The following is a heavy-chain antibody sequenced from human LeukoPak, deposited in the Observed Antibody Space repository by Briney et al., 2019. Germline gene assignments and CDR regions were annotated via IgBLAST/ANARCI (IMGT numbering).Heavy chain of an antibody. D-gene: IGHD3-22*01. CDR1: GGSISSNTYY. J-gene: IGHJ3*02. CDR3: ARAYYYASSAFDI. V-gene: IGHV4-39*01. Sequence: SETLSLTCTVSGGSISSNTYYWDWIRQPPGKGLECIGSIYYGGSTYYNPSLKSRVIISVDTSKNQFSLKLSSVTAADTAVYHCARAYYYASSAFDIWGQGTMVTVSS. CDR2: IYYGGST.